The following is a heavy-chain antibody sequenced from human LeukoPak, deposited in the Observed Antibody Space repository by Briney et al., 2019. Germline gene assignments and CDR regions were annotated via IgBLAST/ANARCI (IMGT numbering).Heavy chain of an antibody. CDR1: GFTFSGFW. Sequence: GGSLRLSCADSGFTFSGFWMSWSRQAPGKGLEWIASINSDGSEGYYADVVKGRFTISRDNAKNSLYLQIDSLRAEDTAVYYCARSSYSSSSSVWGQGTMVTVSS. V-gene: IGHV3-7*03. CDR2: INSDGSEG. CDR3: ARSSYSSSSSV. D-gene: IGHD6-6*01. J-gene: IGHJ3*01.